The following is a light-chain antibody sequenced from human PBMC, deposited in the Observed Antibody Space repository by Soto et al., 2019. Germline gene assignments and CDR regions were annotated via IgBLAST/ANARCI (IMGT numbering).Light chain of an antibody. V-gene: IGLV2-14*01. J-gene: IGLJ1*01. Sequence: QSALTQPASVSGAAGESITISCTGTSSDGGGYNYVSWYQQHPGKAPKFMIYDVSNRPSGVSNRFSGSKSGNTASLTISGLQAEDEADYYCCSYTTSNTRQIVFGTGTKVTVL. CDR3: CSYTTSNTRQIV. CDR2: DVS. CDR1: SSDGGGYNY.